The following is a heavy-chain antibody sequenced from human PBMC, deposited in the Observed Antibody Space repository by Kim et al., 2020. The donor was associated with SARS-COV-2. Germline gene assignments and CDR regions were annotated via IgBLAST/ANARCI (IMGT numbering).Heavy chain of an antibody. CDR2: INPNSGAT. J-gene: IGHJ4*02. CDR3: ARSGLDS. V-gene: IGHV1-2*02. CDR1: GYTFSNLY. Sequence: ASVKVSCKPSGYTFSNLYIHWVRQAPGQGLEWMGWINPNSGATNYAPRFQGRVTMTRHTSISTAYMELNRLRSDDTAMYYCARSGLDSWGQGTLVTVSS.